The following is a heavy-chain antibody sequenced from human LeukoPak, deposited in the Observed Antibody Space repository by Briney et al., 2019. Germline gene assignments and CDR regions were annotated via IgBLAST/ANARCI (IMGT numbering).Heavy chain of an antibody. V-gene: IGHV4-39*02. Sequence: SETLSLTCTVSGGSISSGSFYWSWIRQPPGKGLEWIGSVYYGRSPYFNPSLESRATISVDTSKNHFSLKMSSVTAADTAVYYCARSSGTGTFSYWGQGTLVTVSS. CDR3: ARSSGTGTFSY. D-gene: IGHD6-25*01. CDR2: VYYGRSP. J-gene: IGHJ4*02. CDR1: GGSISSGSFY.